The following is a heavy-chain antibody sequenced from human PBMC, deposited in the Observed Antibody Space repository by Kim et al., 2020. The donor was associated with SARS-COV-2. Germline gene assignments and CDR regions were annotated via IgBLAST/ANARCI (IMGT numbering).Heavy chain of an antibody. D-gene: IGHD1-1*01. CDR2: IIPIFGTT. CDR1: GGTFSMFA. CDR3: ARGRDLVVEPTDHDPFDV. Sequence: SVKVSCKASGGTFSMFAISWVRQAPGQGLEWMGGIIPIFGTTNYAHKFRGRVIITADESTSTAYMDLSSLRAGDTAVYYCARGRDLVVEPTDHDPFDVWGQGTMVTVSS. V-gene: IGHV1-69*13. J-gene: IGHJ3*01.